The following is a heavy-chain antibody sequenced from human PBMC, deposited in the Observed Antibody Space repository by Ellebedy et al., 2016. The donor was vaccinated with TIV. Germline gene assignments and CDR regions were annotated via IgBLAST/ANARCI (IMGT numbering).Heavy chain of an antibody. Sequence: ASVKVSCKASGYTFTGYYMHWVRQATGQGLEWMGWMNPNSGNTNYAQKLQGRVTMTTDTSTSTAYMELRSLRSDDTAVYYCAISQYYDSSRDYWGQGTLVTVSS. J-gene: IGHJ4*02. CDR2: MNPNSGNT. V-gene: IGHV1-18*04. CDR3: AISQYYDSSRDY. CDR1: GYTFTGYY. D-gene: IGHD3-22*01.